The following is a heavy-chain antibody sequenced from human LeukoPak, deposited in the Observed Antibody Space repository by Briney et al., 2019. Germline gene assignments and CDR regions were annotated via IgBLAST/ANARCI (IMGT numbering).Heavy chain of an antibody. J-gene: IGHJ4*02. Sequence: GGSLRLSCTASGFILSYYSINWVRQAPGKGLEWVSSISSNSDYIYYADSVKGRFNISRDNAKNSLFLQMNSLRAEDTAIYYCARDPGGVTKTYYLDYWGQGALVTVSS. CDR3: ARDPGGVTKTYYLDY. D-gene: IGHD4-23*01. CDR1: GFILSYYS. CDR2: ISSNSDYI. V-gene: IGHV3-21*01.